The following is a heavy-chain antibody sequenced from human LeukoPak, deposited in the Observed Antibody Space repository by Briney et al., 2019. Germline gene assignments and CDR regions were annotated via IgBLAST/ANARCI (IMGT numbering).Heavy chain of an antibody. CDR1: GGSISSYY. V-gene: IGHV4-59*01. D-gene: IGHD3-10*01. CDR3: ARDMNMVRGVIGWFDP. CDR2: IYYSGST. J-gene: IGHJ5*02. Sequence: SETLSLTCTVSGGSISSYYWSWIRQPPGKGLGWIGYIYYSGSTNYNPSLKSRVTISVDTSKNQFSLKLSSVTAADTAVYYCARDMNMVRGVIGWFDPWGQGTLVTVSS.